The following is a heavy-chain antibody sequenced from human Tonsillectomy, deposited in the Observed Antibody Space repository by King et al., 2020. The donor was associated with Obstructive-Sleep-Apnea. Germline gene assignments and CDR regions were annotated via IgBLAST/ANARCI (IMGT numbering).Heavy chain of an antibody. CDR3: AKSRLFGSGRYFDY. D-gene: IGHD3-10*01. CDR2: ISGSGAAT. Sequence: VQLVESGGGLVQPGGSLRLSCAASGFTFSSYAMSWVRQAPGKGLQWGSAISGSGAATYSVDSVKGRFTISRDNSKDTLYLQMDSLRAEDTAVYYCAKSRLFGSGRYFDYWGQGTLVTVSS. CDR1: GFTFSSYA. J-gene: IGHJ4*02. V-gene: IGHV3-23*04.